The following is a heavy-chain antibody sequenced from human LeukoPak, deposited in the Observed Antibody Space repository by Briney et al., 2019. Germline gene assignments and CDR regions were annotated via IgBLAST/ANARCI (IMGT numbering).Heavy chain of an antibody. CDR3: ATRGRTVATILDDAFDI. J-gene: IGHJ3*02. CDR2: INPNSGGT. V-gene: IGHV1-2*06. Sequence: GASVKVSCKASGYTFTGYYMHWVRQAPGQGLEWMGRINPNSGGTNYAQKFQGRVTMTRDTSISTAYMELSRLRSDDTAVYYCATRGRTVATILDDAFDIWGQGTMVTVSS. D-gene: IGHD5-12*01. CDR1: GYTFTGYY.